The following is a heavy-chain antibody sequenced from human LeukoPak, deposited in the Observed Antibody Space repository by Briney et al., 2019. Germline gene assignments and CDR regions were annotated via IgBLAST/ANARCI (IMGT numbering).Heavy chain of an antibody. V-gene: IGHV4-39*07. CDR2: IYYSGST. CDR1: GGSISSSSYY. D-gene: IGHD2-2*01. CDR3: ARVGGRGLVPGFFSY. Sequence: SETLSLTCTVSGGSISSSSYYWGWIRQPPGKGLEWIGSIYYSGSTYYNPSLKSRVTISVDTSKNQFSLRLSSVTAADTAVYYCARVGGRGLVPGFFSYWGQGTLVTVSS. J-gene: IGHJ4*02.